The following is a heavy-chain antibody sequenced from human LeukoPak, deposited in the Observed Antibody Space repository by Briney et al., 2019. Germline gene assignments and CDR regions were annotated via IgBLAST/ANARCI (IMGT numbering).Heavy chain of an antibody. J-gene: IGHJ3*02. Sequence: ASVKVSCKASGYTFTSYDINWVRQATGQGLEWMGWMNPNSGNTGCAQKFQGRVTMTRDTSISTAYMELSSLRSEDTAVYYCARDRASTFGAFDIWGQGTMVTVSS. CDR1: GYTFTSYD. D-gene: IGHD2/OR15-2a*01. V-gene: IGHV1-8*01. CDR3: ARDRASTFGAFDI. CDR2: MNPNSGNT.